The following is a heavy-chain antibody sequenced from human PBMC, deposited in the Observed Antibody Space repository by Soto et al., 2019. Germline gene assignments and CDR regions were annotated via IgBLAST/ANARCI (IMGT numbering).Heavy chain of an antibody. V-gene: IGHV4-59*01. CDR1: GGSISSYY. Sequence: PSETLSLTCTVSGGSISSYYWSWIRQPPGKGLEWIGYIYYSASTNYNPSLKSRVTISVDTSKNQFSLNLRSVTAADTAVYYCAREDSSGWVYYFDSWGQGTLVTVSS. D-gene: IGHD6-19*01. J-gene: IGHJ4*02. CDR2: IYYSAST. CDR3: AREDSSGWVYYFDS.